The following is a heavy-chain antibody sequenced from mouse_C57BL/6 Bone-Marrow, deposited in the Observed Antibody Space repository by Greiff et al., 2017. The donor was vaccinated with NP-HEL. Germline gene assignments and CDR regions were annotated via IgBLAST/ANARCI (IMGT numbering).Heavy chain of an antibody. Sequence: VQLKESGPELVKPGASVKISCKASGYSFTDYNMNWVKQSTGKSLEWIGVINPNYGTTSYNQKFKGKATLTVDQSSSTAYMQLSSLTSEDSAVYCCAGHYYGGSYDAMDYWGQGTSVTVSS. D-gene: IGHD1-1*01. V-gene: IGHV1-39*01. CDR3: AGHYYGGSYDAMDY. CDR2: INPNYGTT. CDR1: GYSFTDYN. J-gene: IGHJ4*01.